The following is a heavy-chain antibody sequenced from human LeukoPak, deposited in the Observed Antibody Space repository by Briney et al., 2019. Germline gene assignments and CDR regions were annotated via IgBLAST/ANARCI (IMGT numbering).Heavy chain of an antibody. J-gene: IGHJ5*02. D-gene: IGHD6-6*01. CDR1: GFTFSNNW. Sequence: GGSLRLSCAASGFTFSNNWMGWVRQAPGGGLEWVANIKQDGSEKHYADSVKGRSTISRDNANNSLYLQMNSLRAEDAAVYYCVKGRVSWGQGTLVTVSS. V-gene: IGHV3-7*02. CDR3: VKGRVS. CDR2: IKQDGSEK.